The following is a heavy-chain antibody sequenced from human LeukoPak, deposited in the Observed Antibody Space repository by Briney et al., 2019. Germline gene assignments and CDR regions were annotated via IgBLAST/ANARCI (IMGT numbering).Heavy chain of an antibody. CDR2: INPNSGGT. Sequence: GASVKVSCKASGYTFTVYYMHSVRQAPGQGLEWMGWINPNSGGTNYAQKFQGGVTMTRDTSISTAYMGLSRLRSDDTAVYYCARAPYSSGHGLGAFDIWGQGTMVTVSS. CDR3: ARAPYSSGHGLGAFDI. V-gene: IGHV1-2*02. CDR1: GYTFTVYY. D-gene: IGHD6-19*01. J-gene: IGHJ3*02.